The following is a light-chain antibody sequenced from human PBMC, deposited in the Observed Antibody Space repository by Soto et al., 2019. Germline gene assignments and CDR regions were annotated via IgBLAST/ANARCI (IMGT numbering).Light chain of an antibody. J-gene: IGKJ4*01. Sequence: DIQLTQSPSFLSASVGDRVTITCRASQGISSYLAWYQQKPGKAPKLLIYAASTLQSGVPSRFSGSGSGTEFTLTFSSLQPEYIATYYCQELNSYPRSFGGGTKVEIK. V-gene: IGKV1-9*01. CDR2: AAS. CDR1: QGISSY. CDR3: QELNSYPRS.